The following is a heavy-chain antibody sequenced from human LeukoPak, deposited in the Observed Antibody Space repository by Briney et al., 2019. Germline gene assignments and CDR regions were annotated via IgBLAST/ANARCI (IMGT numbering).Heavy chain of an antibody. J-gene: IGHJ4*02. CDR3: ARDISYCSGGSCYLTIDY. CDR1: GYTFTSYY. D-gene: IGHD2-15*01. V-gene: IGHV1-46*01. Sequence: ASVKVSCKASGYTFTSYYMHWVRQAPGQWLEWMGIINPSGGSTSYAQKFQGRVTMTRDTSTSTVYMELSSLRSEDTAVYYCARDISYCSGGSCYLTIDYWGQGTLVTVSS. CDR2: INPSGGST.